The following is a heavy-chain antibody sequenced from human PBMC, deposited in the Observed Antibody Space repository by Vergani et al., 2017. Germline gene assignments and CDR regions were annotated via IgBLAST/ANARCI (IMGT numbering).Heavy chain of an antibody. CDR1: GFTFSRYW. V-gene: IGHV3-7*03. Sequence: EVQLVESGGGLVQPGGSLRLSCAASGFTFSRYWMTWVRQAPGKGLEWVANLTEDGSEKYFVDSVKGRFTISRDNAKNSLYLQMNSLRAEDTAVYYCARGLPYFDLWGQGTLVTVSS. CDR2: LTEDGSEK. CDR3: ARGLPYFDL. J-gene: IGHJ4*02. D-gene: IGHD2-21*02.